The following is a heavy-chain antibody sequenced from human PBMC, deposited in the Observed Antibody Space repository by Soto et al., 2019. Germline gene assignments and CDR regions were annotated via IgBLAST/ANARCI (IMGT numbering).Heavy chain of an antibody. CDR3: AREIERLLGY. V-gene: IGHV3-30-3*01. CDR2: ISYDGRNK. CDR1: GFTFSSYA. J-gene: IGHJ4*02. D-gene: IGHD3-3*01. Sequence: QLVESGGGVVQPGRSLRLSCAASGFTFSSYAMHWVRQAPGKGLEWVAVISYDGRNKYYADSVKGRFTISRDNSKNTLCLQMNSLRAEDTAVYYCAREIERLLGYWGQGTLVTVSS.